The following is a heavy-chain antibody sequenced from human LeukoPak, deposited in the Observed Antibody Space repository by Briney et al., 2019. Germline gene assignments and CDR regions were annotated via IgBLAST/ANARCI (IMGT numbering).Heavy chain of an antibody. CDR1: GFTFSDYY. J-gene: IGHJ4*02. V-gene: IGHV3-11*04. Sequence: PGGSLRLSCAASGFTFSDYYMTWIRQAPGKGLEWVSYSSSTGNIIFYADSVKGRLTISRGNAKNSLYLQMNSLRAEDTAVYYCARDPLIGSTYTTAWGYWGQGTLVTVSS. D-gene: IGHD2-2*01. CDR2: SSSTGNII. CDR3: ARDPLIGSTYTTAWGY.